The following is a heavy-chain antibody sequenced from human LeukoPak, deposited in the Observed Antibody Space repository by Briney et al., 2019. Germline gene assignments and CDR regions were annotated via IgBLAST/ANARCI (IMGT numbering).Heavy chain of an antibody. V-gene: IGHV3-23*01. CDR1: GFTFSSYA. CDR3: AQVRWNQPYYFDS. Sequence: PGGSLRLSCAASGFTFSSYAMSWVRQAPGKGLEWVSAISGSGGSTYYADSVKGRFTISRDNSKNTLYLQMNSLRAEDTAVYYCAQVRWNQPYYFDSWGQGTLVTVSS. D-gene: IGHD1-14*01. J-gene: IGHJ4*02. CDR2: ISGSGGST.